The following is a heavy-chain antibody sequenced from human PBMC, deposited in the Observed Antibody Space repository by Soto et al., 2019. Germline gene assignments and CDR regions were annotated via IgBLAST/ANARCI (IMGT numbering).Heavy chain of an antibody. J-gene: IGHJ4*02. D-gene: IGHD5-18*01. CDR3: ARDIRGFSRALDY. Sequence: SETLSLTCNVSGGSVNSDNYYWTWVRQPPGKGLEWIGNIHNSGTTNYNPSLQNRVTLPIDTSKNQYSLQLTSVTAADAALYYCARDIRGFSRALDYWGRGTPVTVSS. V-gene: IGHV4-61*01. CDR2: IHNSGTT. CDR1: GGSVNSDNYY.